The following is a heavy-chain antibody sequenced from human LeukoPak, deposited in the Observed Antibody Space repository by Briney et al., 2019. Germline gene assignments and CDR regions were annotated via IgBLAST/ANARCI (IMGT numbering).Heavy chain of an antibody. V-gene: IGHV4-34*01. CDR1: GGSFSGYY. Sequence: SETLSLTCAVYGGSFSGYYWSWIRQPPGKGLEWIGEINHSGSTNYNPSLKSRVTISVDTSKNQFSLKLSSVTAADTAVYYCARVYTDYVWGSYRYYGMDVWGQGTTVTVSS. CDR2: INHSGST. D-gene: IGHD3-16*02. J-gene: IGHJ6*02. CDR3: ARVYTDYVWGSYRYYGMDV.